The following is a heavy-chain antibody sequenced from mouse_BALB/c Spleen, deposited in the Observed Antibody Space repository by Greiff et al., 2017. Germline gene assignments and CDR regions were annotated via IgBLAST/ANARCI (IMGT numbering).Heavy chain of an antibody. CDR3: ARYGYYGSPYYAMDY. J-gene: IGHJ4*01. CDR1: GYTFTSYW. Sequence: DLVKPGASVKLSCKASGYTFTSYWINWIKQRPGQGLEWIGRIAPGSGSTYYNEMFKGKATLTVDTSSSTAYIQLSSLSSEDSAVYFCARYGYYGSPYYAMDYWGQGTSVTVSS. D-gene: IGHD1-1*01. CDR2: IAPGSGST. V-gene: IGHV1S41*01.